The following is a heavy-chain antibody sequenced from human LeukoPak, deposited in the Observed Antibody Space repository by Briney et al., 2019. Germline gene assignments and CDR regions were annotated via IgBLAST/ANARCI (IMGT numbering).Heavy chain of an antibody. CDR3: ARVQLEQYYYYGMDV. V-gene: IGHV3-30*04. CDR2: ISYDGSNK. D-gene: IGHD1/OR15-1a*01. J-gene: IGHJ6*04. Sequence: PGRSLRLSCAASGFTFSSYAMHWVRRAPGKGLEWVAVISYDGSNKYYADSVKGRFTISRDNSKSTLYLQMNSLRAEDTAVYYCARVQLEQYYYYGMDVWGKGTTVTVSS. CDR1: GFTFSSYA.